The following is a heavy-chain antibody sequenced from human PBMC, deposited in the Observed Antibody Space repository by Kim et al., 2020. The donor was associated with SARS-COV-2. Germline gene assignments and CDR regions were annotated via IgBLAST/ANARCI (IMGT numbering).Heavy chain of an antibody. Sequence: GGSLRLSCAASGFTFSSYEMNWVRQAPGKGLEWVSYIIGSGTTIYYADSVRGRFTISRDNAKNSLYLQMNSLRAEDTAVYYCAREPNYSPFDYWGQGTLVSVSS. CDR3: AREPNYSPFDY. CDR1: GFTFSSYE. J-gene: IGHJ4*02. CDR2: IIGSGTTI. D-gene: IGHD4-4*01. V-gene: IGHV3-48*03.